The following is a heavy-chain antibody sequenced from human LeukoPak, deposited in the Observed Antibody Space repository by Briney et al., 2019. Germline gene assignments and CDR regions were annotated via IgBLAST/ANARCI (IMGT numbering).Heavy chain of an antibody. D-gene: IGHD1-26*01. Sequence: ASVKVSCKASGYTFTSYAMHWVRQAPGQRLEWMGWINAGNGNTKYSQKFQGRVTITRDTSASTAYMELSSLRSEDTAVYYCARDARVGATIFDYWGQGTLATVSS. CDR2: INAGNGNT. V-gene: IGHV1-3*01. CDR1: GYTFTSYA. CDR3: ARDARVGATIFDY. J-gene: IGHJ4*02.